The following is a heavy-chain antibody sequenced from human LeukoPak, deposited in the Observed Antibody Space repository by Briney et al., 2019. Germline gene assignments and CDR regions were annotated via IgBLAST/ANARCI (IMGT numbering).Heavy chain of an antibody. CDR1: GYTFTKYA. J-gene: IGHJ5*02. V-gene: IGHV7-4-1*02. CDR3: VRDNFDDRVTTIDL. Sequence: ASVEVSCMASGYTFTKYAMNWVRQAPGQGAEWLGWIDMNTGNPTYAQGFTGRFVFSLDTSVSTAYLQIRRLQADDTAVYYCVRDNFDDRVTTIDLWGQGTLVTVSS. CDR2: IDMNTGNP. D-gene: IGHD4-17*01.